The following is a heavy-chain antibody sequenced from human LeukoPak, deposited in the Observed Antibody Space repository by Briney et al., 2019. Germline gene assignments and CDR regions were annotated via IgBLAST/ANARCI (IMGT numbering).Heavy chain of an antibody. Sequence: SETLSLTCSVSGYSISSGYYWGWIRQPPGKGLEWIGSIYHSGNTYYNPSLKSRVTISVDMSKNQFSLKLNSVTAADTAVYYCARGVGVATTPHWGQGTLVTVSS. J-gene: IGHJ4*02. D-gene: IGHD5-12*01. V-gene: IGHV4-38-2*02. CDR2: IYHSGNT. CDR3: ARGVGVATTPH. CDR1: GYSISSGYY.